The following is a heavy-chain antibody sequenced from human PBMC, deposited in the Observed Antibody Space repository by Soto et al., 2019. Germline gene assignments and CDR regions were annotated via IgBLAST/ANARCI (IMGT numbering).Heavy chain of an antibody. V-gene: IGHV1-69*13. D-gene: IGHD6-6*01. CDR1: GGTFSSYA. CDR2: IIPIFGTA. CDR3: ARDASIAAREQQWPGVY. Sequence: SVKVSCKASGGTFSSYAISWVRQAPGQGLEWMGGIIPIFGTANYAQKFQGRVTITADESTSTAYMELSSLRSEDTAVYYCARDASIAAREQQWPGVYCGQGTLVTVS. J-gene: IGHJ4*02.